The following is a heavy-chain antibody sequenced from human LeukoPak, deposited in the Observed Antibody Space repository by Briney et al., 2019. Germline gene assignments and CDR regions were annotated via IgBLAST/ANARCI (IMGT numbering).Heavy chain of an antibody. Sequence: GGSLRLSCAASGFTFSSYSMNWVRQAPGKGLEWVSSISSSSSYIYYADSVKGRFTISRDNAKNSLYLQMNSLRAEDTAVYYCARERSGTTAWDYWGQGTLVTVSS. J-gene: IGHJ4*02. V-gene: IGHV3-21*01. D-gene: IGHD1-1*01. CDR3: ARERSGTTAWDY. CDR2: ISSSSSYI. CDR1: GFTFSSYS.